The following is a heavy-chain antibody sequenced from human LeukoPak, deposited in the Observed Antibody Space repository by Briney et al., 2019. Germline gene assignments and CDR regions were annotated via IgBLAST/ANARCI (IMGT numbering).Heavy chain of an antibody. J-gene: IGHJ4*02. V-gene: IGHV4-30-2*01. D-gene: IGHD6-19*01. CDR1: GVSISSSGYS. CDR3: ARARSSGWYGPYYFDY. CDR2: IYHSGST. Sequence: SQTLSLTCAVSGVSISSSGYSWSWIRQPPGKGLEWIGYIYHSGSTYFNPSLKSRVTISLDKSKNQSSLKLSSVTAADTAVYYCARARSSGWYGPYYFDYWGQGTLVTVSS.